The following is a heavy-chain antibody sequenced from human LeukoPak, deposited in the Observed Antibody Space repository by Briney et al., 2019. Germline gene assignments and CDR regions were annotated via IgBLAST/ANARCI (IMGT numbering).Heavy chain of an antibody. Sequence: PGRSLRLSCAASGFTFSSYAMHWVRQAPGKGLEWVAVISYDGSNKYYADSVKGRFTISRDNSKNTLYLQMNSLRAEDTAVYYCAGQLTTVSSIYYYYYGMDVWGQGTTVTVSS. CDR1: GFTFSSYA. D-gene: IGHD4-17*01. CDR3: AGQLTTVSSIYYYYYGMDV. CDR2: ISYDGSNK. V-gene: IGHV3-30*14. J-gene: IGHJ6*02.